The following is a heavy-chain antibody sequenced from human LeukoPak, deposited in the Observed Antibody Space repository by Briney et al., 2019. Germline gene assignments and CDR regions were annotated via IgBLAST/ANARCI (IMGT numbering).Heavy chain of an antibody. V-gene: IGHV1-3*01. CDR3: AGVVAATAAWFDP. D-gene: IGHD2-15*01. CDR1: GYTCTSYA. Sequence: ASVKASCKASGYTCTSYAMHWVRQAPGQRLEWMGWINAGNGNTKYSQKFQGRVTITRDTSASTAYMELSSLRSEDTAVYYCAGVVAATAAWFDPWGQGTLVTVSS. CDR2: INAGNGNT. J-gene: IGHJ5*02.